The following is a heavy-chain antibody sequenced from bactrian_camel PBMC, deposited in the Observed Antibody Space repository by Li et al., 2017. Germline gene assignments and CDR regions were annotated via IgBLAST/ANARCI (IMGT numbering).Heavy chain of an antibody. CDR2: IRTASDSP. CDR1: GYTNA. D-gene: IGHD6*01. J-gene: IGHJ4*01. V-gene: IGHV3S54*01. CDR3: AADVAGARTVVPGTCWGWYDYNS. Sequence: VQLVESGGGSVQPGGSLRLACVVSGYTNAKAWFRQAPGKEREGVAAIRTASDSPWYGRPARGRFTIAQDNAKNMLYLQMNSLKPEDTAVYYCAADVAGARTVVPGTCWGWYDYNSWGQGTQVT.